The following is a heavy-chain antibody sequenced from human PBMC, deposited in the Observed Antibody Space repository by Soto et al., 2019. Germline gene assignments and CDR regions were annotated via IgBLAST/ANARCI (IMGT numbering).Heavy chain of an antibody. Sequence: QVQLQESGPGLVKPSETLSLTCTVSGGSISSYYWSWIRQPPGKGLEWIGDIYYSGSTNYNPSPKSRVTISVDTSKNQFSLKLSSVTAADTAVYYCARGLYSSSSYYFDYWGQGTLVTVSS. CDR2: IYYSGST. J-gene: IGHJ4*02. D-gene: IGHD6-6*01. CDR3: ARGLYSSSSYYFDY. CDR1: GGSISSYY. V-gene: IGHV4-59*01.